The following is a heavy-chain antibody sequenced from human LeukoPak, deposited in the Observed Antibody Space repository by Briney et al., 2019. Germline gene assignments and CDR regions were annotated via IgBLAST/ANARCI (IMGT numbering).Heavy chain of an antibody. CDR3: ARGKPYSSSWYRLFRGFDP. D-gene: IGHD6-13*01. CDR1: GFTFSSYW. V-gene: IGHV4-34*01. CDR2: INHSGST. J-gene: IGHJ5*02. Sequence: PGGSLRLSCAASGFTFSSYWMSWVRQAPGKGLEWIGEINHSGSTNYNPSLKSRVTISVDTSKNQFSLKLSSVTAADTAVYYCARGKPYSSSWYRLFRGFDPWGQGTLVTVSS.